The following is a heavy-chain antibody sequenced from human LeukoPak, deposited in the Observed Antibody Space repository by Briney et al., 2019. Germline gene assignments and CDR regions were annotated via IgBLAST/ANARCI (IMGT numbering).Heavy chain of an antibody. V-gene: IGHV4-38-2*02. CDR3: ASDIRGSGYFDY. Sequence: SETLSLTCTVSGYSISSGYYWAWIRQSPGKGLVWIGNIYYSGSTYYNPSLKSRVTISVDTSKNQFSLNLSSVTAADTAVYYCASDIRGSGYFDYWGQGTRVTVSS. D-gene: IGHD3-22*01. CDR1: GYSISSGYY. CDR2: IYYSGST. J-gene: IGHJ4*02.